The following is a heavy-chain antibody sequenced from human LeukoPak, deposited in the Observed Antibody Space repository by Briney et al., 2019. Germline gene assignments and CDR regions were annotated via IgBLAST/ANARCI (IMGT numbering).Heavy chain of an antibody. CDR1: GFTFSSYG. Sequence: GGSLRLSCVASGFTFSSYGMHWVRQAPGKGLEWVAFIRDDGSNKYYADSVKGRFPISRDNSKNTLYLQMNSLRAEDTAVYYCAGRGSGSYFDYWGQGTLVTVSS. V-gene: IGHV3-30*02. D-gene: IGHD3-10*01. CDR2: IRDDGSNK. J-gene: IGHJ4*02. CDR3: AGRGSGSYFDY.